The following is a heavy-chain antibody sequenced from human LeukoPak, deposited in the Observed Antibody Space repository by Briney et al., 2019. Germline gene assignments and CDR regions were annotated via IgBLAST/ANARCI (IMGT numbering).Heavy chain of an antibody. CDR2: ISSSSSYI. J-gene: IGHJ4*02. V-gene: IGHV3-21*01. CDR1: GFTFSSYS. CDR3: ARGSGYYPFIDY. Sequence: GGSLRLSCAASGFTFSSYSMNWVRQAPGKGLEWVSSISSSSSYIYYADSVKGRFTISRDNAKNSLYLQMNSLRAEDTAVYYCARGSGYYPFIDYWGQRTLVTLSS. D-gene: IGHD3-22*01.